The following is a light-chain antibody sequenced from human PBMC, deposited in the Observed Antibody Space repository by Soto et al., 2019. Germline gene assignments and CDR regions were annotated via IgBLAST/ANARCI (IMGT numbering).Light chain of an antibody. V-gene: IGLV2-14*01. CDR3: SSFTNTYSYV. CDR1: SGDVGAYNY. CDR2: DVS. Sequence: QSALTQPASVSGSPGQSITISCTGTSGDVGAYNYVSWYQQHQGKAPRLMIYDVSNRPSGASNRFSGSKSGNTASLTISGLQAEDEADYYCSSFTNTYSYVFGTGTKVTVL. J-gene: IGLJ1*01.